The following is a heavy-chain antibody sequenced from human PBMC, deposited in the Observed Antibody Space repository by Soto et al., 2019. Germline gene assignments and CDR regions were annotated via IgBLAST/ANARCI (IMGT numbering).Heavy chain of an antibody. J-gene: IGHJ4*02. V-gene: IGHV1-2*04. CDR2: INPNSGGT. CDR1: GYTFTGYY. Sequence: GPVKVSCKASGYTFTGYYMHWVRQAPGQGLEWMGWINPNSGGTNYAQKFQGWVTMTRDTSISTAYMELSRLRSDDTAVYYCAISGSYYYFDYWGQGTLVTVSS. D-gene: IGHD1-26*01. CDR3: AISGSYYYFDY.